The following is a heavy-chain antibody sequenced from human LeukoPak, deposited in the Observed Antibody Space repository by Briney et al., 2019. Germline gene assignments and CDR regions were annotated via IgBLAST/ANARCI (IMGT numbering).Heavy chain of an antibody. CDR3: AKAGDSSSWSDYFDY. CDR1: GFTFSSCW. V-gene: IGHV3-7*03. Sequence: PTGGSLRLSCAASGFTFSSCWMSWVRQAPGKGLEWVANIKQDGSEKYYVDSVKGRFTISRDNAKNSLYLQMNSLRAEDTAVYYCAKAGDSSSWSDYFDYWGQGTLVTVSS. D-gene: IGHD6-13*01. J-gene: IGHJ4*02. CDR2: IKQDGSEK.